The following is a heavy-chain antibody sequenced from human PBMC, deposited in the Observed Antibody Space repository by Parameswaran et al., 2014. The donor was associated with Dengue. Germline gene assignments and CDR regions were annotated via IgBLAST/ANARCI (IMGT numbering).Heavy chain of an antibody. CDR2: IYTSGST. V-gene: IGHV4-61*02. J-gene: IGHJ6*02. CDR3: ARDGSYYYYGMDV. Sequence: GKGLEWIGRIYTSGSTNYNPSLKSRVTISVDTSKNQFSLKLSSVTAADTAVYYCARDGSYYYYGMDVWGQGTTVTVSS.